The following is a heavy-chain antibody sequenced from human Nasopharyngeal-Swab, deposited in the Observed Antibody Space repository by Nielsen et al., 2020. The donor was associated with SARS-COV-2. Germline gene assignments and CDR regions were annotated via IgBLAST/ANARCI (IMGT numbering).Heavy chain of an antibody. CDR3: AKVWFGELGLYYFDY. Sequence: GESLKISCAASGFTFSSYSMNWVRQAPGKGLEWVSAISGSGGSTYYADSVKGRFTISRDNSKNTLYLQMNSLRAEDTAVYYCAKVWFGELGLYYFDYWGQGTLVTVSS. CDR1: GFTFSSYS. D-gene: IGHD3-10*01. J-gene: IGHJ4*02. V-gene: IGHV3-23*01. CDR2: ISGSGGST.